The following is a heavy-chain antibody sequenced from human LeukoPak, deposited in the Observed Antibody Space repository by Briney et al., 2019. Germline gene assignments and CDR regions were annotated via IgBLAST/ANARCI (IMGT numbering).Heavy chain of an antibody. CDR1: GGSFSGYY. CDR3: ARGSRYSSGWYLH. CDR2: INHSGNT. J-gene: IGHJ1*01. D-gene: IGHD6-19*01. Sequence: PSETLSLTCAVYGGSFSGYYWSWIRQPPGKGLEWIGEINHSGNTNYNPSLKSRVTISVDTSKNQFSLKLSSVTAADTAVYYCARGSRYSSGWYLHWGQGTLVTVSS. V-gene: IGHV4-34*01.